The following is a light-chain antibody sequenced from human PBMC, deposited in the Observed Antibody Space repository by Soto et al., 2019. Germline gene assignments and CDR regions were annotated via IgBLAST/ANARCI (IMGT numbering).Light chain of an antibody. J-gene: IGKJ2*01. Sequence: EIVMTQSPSTLSVSPRERATLSCRTSQSVSSNLDWYQQKPGQAPTLLIYGASTSATGIPARFSGSGSGTEFTLPIISRLSEDFAVYYCQQYNNWPPYTFGQGTKLEIK. CDR1: QSVSSN. CDR2: GAS. V-gene: IGKV3-15*01. CDR3: QQYNNWPPYT.